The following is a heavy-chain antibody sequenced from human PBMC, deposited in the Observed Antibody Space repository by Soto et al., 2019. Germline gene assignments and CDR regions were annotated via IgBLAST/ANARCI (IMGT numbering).Heavy chain of an antibody. J-gene: IGHJ2*01. CDR3: ASKAYYDSSGYYYTRPYWYFDL. V-gene: IGHV4-4*02. D-gene: IGHD3-22*01. CDR2: IYHSGST. Sequence: QVQLQESGPGLVKPSGTLSLTCAVSGGSISSSNWWSWVRQPPGKGLEWIGEIYHSGSTNYNPSLKSRVTISVDKSKNQFSLKLSSVTAADTAVYYCASKAYYDSSGYYYTRPYWYFDLWGRGTLVTVSS. CDR1: GGSISSSNW.